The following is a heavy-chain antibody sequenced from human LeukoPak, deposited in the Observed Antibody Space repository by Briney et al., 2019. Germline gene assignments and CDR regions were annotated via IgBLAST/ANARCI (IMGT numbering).Heavy chain of an antibody. CDR3: ARSRTVTTIPDFDY. J-gene: IGHJ4*02. CDR2: ISAYNCNT. Sequence: ASVKVSCKASDYTCTSYGISWVRQAPGQGLEWMGWISAYNCNTNYAQKLQGRVTMTTDTSTSTAYMELRSLRSDDTAVYYCARSRTVTTIPDFDYWGQGTLVTVSS. D-gene: IGHD4-17*01. CDR1: DYTCTSYG. V-gene: IGHV1-18*01.